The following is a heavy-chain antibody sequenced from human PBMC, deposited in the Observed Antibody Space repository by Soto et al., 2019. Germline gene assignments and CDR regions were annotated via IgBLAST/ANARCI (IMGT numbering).Heavy chain of an antibody. CDR2: TYFRSKWYN. J-gene: IGHJ5*02. CDR1: GDSASSKTAA. V-gene: IGHV6-1*01. D-gene: IGHD3-9*01. CDR3: ARVSFDHFVHWFDP. Sequence: PSQTLSLTCAISGDSASSKTAAWNWIRQSPSRGLEWLGRTYFRSKWYNDYAISVKSRITINPDTSKNQFSLLLNSVTPEDTAVYYCARVSFDHFVHWFDPWGQGTLVTVS.